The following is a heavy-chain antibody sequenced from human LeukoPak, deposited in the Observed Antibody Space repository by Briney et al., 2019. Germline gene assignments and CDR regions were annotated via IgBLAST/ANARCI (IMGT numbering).Heavy chain of an antibody. D-gene: IGHD4-17*01. CDR2: INHSGST. J-gene: IGHJ4*02. Sequence: SETLSLTCAVYGGSFSGYYWSWIRQPPGKGLEWIGEINHSGSTNYNPSLKSRVAISVDTSKNQFSLKLSSVTAADTAVYYCARGTVTLQSYYFDYWGQGTLVTVSS. CDR1: GGSFSGYY. CDR3: ARGTVTLQSYYFDY. V-gene: IGHV4-34*01.